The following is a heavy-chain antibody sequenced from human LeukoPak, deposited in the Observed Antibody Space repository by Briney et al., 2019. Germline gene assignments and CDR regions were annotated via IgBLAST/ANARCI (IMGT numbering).Heavy chain of an antibody. D-gene: IGHD6-19*01. CDR2: IYYSGST. V-gene: IGHV4-59*08. CDR3: ARKGSSGWIFDY. CDR1: GGSISSYY. Sequence: SETLSLTCTVPGGSISSYYWSWIRQPPGKGLEWIGYIYYSGSTNYNPSLKTRVTISVDTSKNQFSLKLSSVTAADTAVYYCARKGSSGWIFDYWGQGTLVTVSS. J-gene: IGHJ4*02.